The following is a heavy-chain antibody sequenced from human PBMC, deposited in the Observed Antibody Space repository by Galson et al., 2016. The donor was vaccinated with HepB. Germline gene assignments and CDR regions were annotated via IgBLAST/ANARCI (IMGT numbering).Heavy chain of an antibody. V-gene: IGHV2-5*02. CDR3: VHRVQRGSYFPD. CDR2: IFWDDYK. Sequence: PALVKPTQTLTLTCTFSGFSLRNNGEGVGWIRQPPGKALEWLAIIFWDDYKRYSPSLKSRLAIMKDTSRNLVVLTMTNVDPADTATYYCVHRVQRGSYFPDWGQGTLVTVSS. J-gene: IGHJ4*02. D-gene: IGHD1-26*01. CDR1: GFSLRNNGEG.